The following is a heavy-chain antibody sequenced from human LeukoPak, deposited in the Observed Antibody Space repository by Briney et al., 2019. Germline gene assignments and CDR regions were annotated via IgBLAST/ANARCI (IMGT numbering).Heavy chain of an antibody. CDR3: ASSGSYRFDY. CDR2: ITASGTAM. Sequence: GGSLRLSCAASGFTFSSYWMSWVRQAPGKGLEWVSHITASGTAMFYADSVKGRFTISRDNAKHSLYLQMNSLRDEDTAVYYCASSGSYRFDYWGQGTLVTVSS. D-gene: IGHD1-26*01. J-gene: IGHJ4*02. CDR1: GFTFSSYW. V-gene: IGHV3-48*02.